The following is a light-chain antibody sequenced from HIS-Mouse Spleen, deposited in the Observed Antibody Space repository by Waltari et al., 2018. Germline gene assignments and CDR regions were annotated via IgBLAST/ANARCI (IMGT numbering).Light chain of an antibody. Sequence: DIVMTQSPLSLPVTPGEPASISCRSSQSLLHSNGYIYLAWYLQKPGQSPQLLIYLGSNRASGVPDRFSGSGSGTDFTLKISRVEAEDVGVYYCMQALQTPFTFGPGTKVDIK. CDR2: LGS. J-gene: IGKJ3*01. CDR1: QSLLHSNGYIY. CDR3: MQALQTPFT. V-gene: IGKV2-28*01.